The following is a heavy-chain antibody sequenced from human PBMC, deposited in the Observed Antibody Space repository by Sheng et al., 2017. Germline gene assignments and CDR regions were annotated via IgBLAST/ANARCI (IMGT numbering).Heavy chain of an antibody. Sequence: EVQLVESGGGLVLPGGSLRLSCAASGFTFSGYQMSWVRQAPGKGLEWILHINSGGNYKYYADSVQGRFTISRDNAKNSLYLQMNSLRAEDTVVYYCARENDAFDIWGQGTMVTVSS. J-gene: IGHJ3*02. CDR3: ARENDAFDI. V-gene: IGHV3-48*03. CDR2: INSGGNYK. CDR1: GFTFSGYQ.